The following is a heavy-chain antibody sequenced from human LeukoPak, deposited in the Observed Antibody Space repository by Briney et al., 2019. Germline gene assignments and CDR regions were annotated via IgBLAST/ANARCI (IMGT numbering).Heavy chain of an antibody. CDR1: GYSISSGYY. V-gene: IGHV4-38-2*02. CDR2: IYHSGST. J-gene: IGHJ4*02. D-gene: IGHD3-10*01. CDR3: ARAHMVRGVIPPNY. Sequence: SETLSLTCTVSGYSISSGYYWGWIRQPPGKGLEWIGSIYHSGSTYYNPSLKSRVTISVDTSKNQFSLKLSSVTAADTAVYYCARAHMVRGVIPPNYWGQGTLVTVSS.